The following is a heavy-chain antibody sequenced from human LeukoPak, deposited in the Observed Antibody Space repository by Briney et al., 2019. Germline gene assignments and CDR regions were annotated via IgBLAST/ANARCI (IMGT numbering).Heavy chain of an antibody. CDR3: ARELVGVVTPYYYYMDV. J-gene: IGHJ6*03. V-gene: IGHV3-23*01. CDR2: ISDSGGSA. D-gene: IGHD3-3*01. CDR1: GFTFSSYA. Sequence: PGGSLRLSCAASGFTFSSYAMSWVRQAPGKGLQWVSAISDSGGSAYYADSVKGRFTISRDNSKNTLYLQMNSLRAEDTAVYYCARELVGVVTPYYYYMDVWGKGTTVTVSS.